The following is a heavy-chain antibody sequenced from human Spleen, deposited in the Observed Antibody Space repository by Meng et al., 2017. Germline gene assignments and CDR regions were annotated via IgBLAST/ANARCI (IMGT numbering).Heavy chain of an antibody. V-gene: IGHV4-34*01. CDR2: INHSGGT. CDR1: GGSFSDFY. Sequence: QAQLQQWGAGLLQPSAALSLTCVVVGGSFSDFYWSWIRQPPGKGLEWIGEINHSGGTNYNPSLESRATISVDTSQNNLSLKLSSVTAADSAVYYCARGPTTMAHDFDYWGQGTLVTVSS. CDR3: ARGPTTMAHDFDY. D-gene: IGHD4-11*01. J-gene: IGHJ4*02.